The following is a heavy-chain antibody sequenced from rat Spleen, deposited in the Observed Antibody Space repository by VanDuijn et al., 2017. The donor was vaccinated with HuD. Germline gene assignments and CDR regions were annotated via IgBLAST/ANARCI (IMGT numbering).Heavy chain of an antibody. Sequence: EVQLVESDGGLVQPGRSLKLSCAASGFTFSDYYMAWVRQAPTKGLEWVATISYDDSRTYYRGSVKGRFTISRDNAKNTQYLQMDSLRSEDTATYYCTRGYVMDAWGQGASVTVSS. J-gene: IGHJ4*01. CDR2: ISYDDSRT. CDR1: GFTFSDYY. CDR3: TRGYVMDA. V-gene: IGHV5-29*01.